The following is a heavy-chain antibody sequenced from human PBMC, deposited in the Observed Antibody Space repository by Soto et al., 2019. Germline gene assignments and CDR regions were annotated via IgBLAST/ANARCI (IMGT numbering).Heavy chain of an antibody. CDR2: INAHSGGA. CDR3: AKDLTRQLAYWLDP. D-gene: IGHD6-6*01. Sequence: ASVKVSFKASGFSFTGYYIHWLRQAPVQGLEWMGWINAHSGGAEYAQKFQGRVTLTRDTSIATAYLTLTSLTSDDTALYYCAKDLTRQLAYWLDPWGQGTQVTVSS. J-gene: IGHJ5*02. V-gene: IGHV1-2*02. CDR1: GFSFTGYY.